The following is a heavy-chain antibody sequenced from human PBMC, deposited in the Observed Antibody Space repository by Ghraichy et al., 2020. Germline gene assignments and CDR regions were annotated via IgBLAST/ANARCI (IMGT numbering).Heavy chain of an antibody. V-gene: IGHV3-7*01. Sequence: GGSLRLSCAASGFTFSTYWMTWVRQAPGKGLEWVANIKQDGSEKYYVDSVKGRFTISRDNAKNSLYLQMNSLRAEDTAVYYCAREMTTLTTLDYWGQGTLVTVSS. D-gene: IGHD4-17*01. CDR2: IKQDGSEK. CDR3: AREMTTLTTLDY. CDR1: GFTFSTYW. J-gene: IGHJ4*02.